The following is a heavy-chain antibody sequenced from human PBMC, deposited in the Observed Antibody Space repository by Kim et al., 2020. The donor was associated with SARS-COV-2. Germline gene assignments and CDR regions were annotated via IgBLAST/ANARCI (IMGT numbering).Heavy chain of an antibody. CDR3: ARSGDEATDY. D-gene: IGHD1-26*01. CDR2: ST. J-gene: IGHJ4*02. Sequence: STNNNPSPRSRVTISVDTSKNQFSLMLSSVTAADTAVYYCARSGDEATDYWGQGTLVTVSS. V-gene: IGHV4-34*01.